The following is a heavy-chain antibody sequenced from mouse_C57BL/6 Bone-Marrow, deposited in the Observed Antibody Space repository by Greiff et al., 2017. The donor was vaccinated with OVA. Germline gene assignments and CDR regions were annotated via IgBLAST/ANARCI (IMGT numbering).Heavy chain of an antibody. V-gene: IGHV1-59*01. CDR2: IDPSDSYT. J-gene: IGHJ4*01. Sequence: QVQLQQPGAELVRPGTSVKLSCKASGYTFTSYWMHWVKQRPGQGLEWIGVIDPSDSYTNYNQKFKGKATLTVDTSSSTACMQLSSLTSEDSAVYYCARDPYAMDYWGQGTSVTVSS. CDR1: GYTFTSYW. CDR3: ARDPYAMDY.